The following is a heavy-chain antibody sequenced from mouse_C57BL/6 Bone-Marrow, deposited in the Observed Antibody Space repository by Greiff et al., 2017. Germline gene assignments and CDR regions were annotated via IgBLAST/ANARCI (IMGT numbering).Heavy chain of an antibody. D-gene: IGHD2-5*01. Sequence: VQLQQSGAELVRPGASVKLSCTASGFNIKDDYMHWVKQRPEQGLEWIGWIDPENGDTEYASKFQGKATITADTSSNTAYLQLSSLTSAGTAVYYFTGYYSNYVFAYWGQGTLVTVSA. V-gene: IGHV14-4*01. CDR3: TGYYSNYVFAY. J-gene: IGHJ3*01. CDR1: GFNIKDDY. CDR2: IDPENGDT.